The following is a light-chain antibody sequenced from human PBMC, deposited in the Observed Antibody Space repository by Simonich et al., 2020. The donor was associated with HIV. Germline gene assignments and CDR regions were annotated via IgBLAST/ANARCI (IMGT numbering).Light chain of an antibody. CDR1: QSLVHSDGNTY. V-gene: IGKV2-30*02. CDR3: MQGTLWWT. CDR2: KVS. J-gene: IGKJ1*01. Sequence: DIVMTQSPLSLPVTLGQPASISCRSSQSLVHSDGNTYLNWYHQRPGQSPRRLIYKVSNRDSGVPDRFSGSGSDTDFTLKISSVEAEDVGIYYCMQGTLWWTFGQGTKVEI.